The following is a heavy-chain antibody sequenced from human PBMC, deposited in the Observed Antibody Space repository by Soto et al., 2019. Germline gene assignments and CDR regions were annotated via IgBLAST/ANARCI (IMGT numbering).Heavy chain of an antibody. Sequence: ASVKVSCKASGYTFTSYDINWVRQATGQGLEWMGWMNPNSGNTGYAQKFQGRVTMTRNTSISTAYMELSSLRSEDTAVYYCARDPGIVGATHFDYWGQGTLVTVSS. V-gene: IGHV1-8*01. CDR2: MNPNSGNT. J-gene: IGHJ4*02. D-gene: IGHD1-26*01. CDR1: GYTFTSYD. CDR3: ARDPGIVGATHFDY.